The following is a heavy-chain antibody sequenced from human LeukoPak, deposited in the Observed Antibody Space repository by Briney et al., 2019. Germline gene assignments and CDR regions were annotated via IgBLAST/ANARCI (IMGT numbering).Heavy chain of an antibody. CDR1: GGSISSSSYY. Sequence: SETLSLTCTVSGGSISSSSYYWGWIRQPPGKGLEWIGSIYYSGSTYYNPSLKSRVTISVDTSKNQFSLKLSSVTAADTAVYYCARHLGLPCRYYYYMDVWGKGTTVTVSS. V-gene: IGHV4-39*01. J-gene: IGHJ6*03. D-gene: IGHD5-18*01. CDR2: IYYSGST. CDR3: ARHLGLPCRYYYYMDV.